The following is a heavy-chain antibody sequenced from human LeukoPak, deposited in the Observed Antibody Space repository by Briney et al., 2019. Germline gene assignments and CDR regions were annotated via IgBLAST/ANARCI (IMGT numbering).Heavy chain of an antibody. CDR2: IYYSGNT. J-gene: IGHJ4*02. CDR1: GVSISSYY. Sequence: PSETLSLTCTVSGVSISSYYWSWIRQPPGKGLEWIGYIYYSGNTNYNPSLKSRVNISADTSKNQFSLHLDSVTAADTAVYYCARSWAGMYYPFYYFDYWGQGTLVSVSS. CDR3: ARSWAGMYYPFYYFDY. V-gene: IGHV4-59*12. D-gene: IGHD1-26*01.